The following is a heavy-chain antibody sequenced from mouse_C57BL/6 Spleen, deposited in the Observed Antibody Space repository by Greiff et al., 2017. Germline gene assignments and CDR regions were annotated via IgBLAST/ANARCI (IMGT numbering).Heavy chain of an antibody. CDR1: GYTFTSYW. CDR3: ARGAEKDY. J-gene: IGHJ2*01. V-gene: IGHV1-64*01. Sequence: QVQLQQPGAELVKPGASVKLSCKASGYTFTSYWMHWVKQRPGQGLEWIGMIHPNSGSTNYNEKFKSKATLTVDKSSSTAYMQRGSVTSEDASVYYCARGAEKDYWGQGTTLTVSS. CDR2: IHPNSGST.